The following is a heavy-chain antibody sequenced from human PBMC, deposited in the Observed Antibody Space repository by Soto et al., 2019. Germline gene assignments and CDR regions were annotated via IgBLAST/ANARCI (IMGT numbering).Heavy chain of an antibody. Sequence: QVQLQESGPGLVKPSETLSLTCTVSGGSISSFYWNWIRLSAGKGLEWIGRIYLSGTTTYNPSLQSRVTMSVDTSKNQFSLNLSSLTAADTAVYYCARGPSTSSIGTFDIWGQGTKVTVSS. CDR1: GGSISSFY. CDR3: ARGPSTSSIGTFDI. J-gene: IGHJ3*02. D-gene: IGHD6-6*01. V-gene: IGHV4-4*07. CDR2: IYLSGTT.